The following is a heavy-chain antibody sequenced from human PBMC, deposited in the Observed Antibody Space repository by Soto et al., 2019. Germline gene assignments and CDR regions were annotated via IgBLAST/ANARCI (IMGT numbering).Heavy chain of an antibody. V-gene: IGHV1-18*04. D-gene: IGHD2-15*01. Sequence: QVQLVQSGSEVKKPGASVKVSCKASGYTFSSNSIHWVRQAPGQGLEWMGWITPFNGDTSYAQKFQGRVTMTTDTSASTVFMELRSLRFDDTAVYSCARVRVVVGATIDSWGQGTLVSVSS. J-gene: IGHJ4*02. CDR1: GYTFSSNS. CDR2: ITPFNGDT. CDR3: ARVRVVVGATIDS.